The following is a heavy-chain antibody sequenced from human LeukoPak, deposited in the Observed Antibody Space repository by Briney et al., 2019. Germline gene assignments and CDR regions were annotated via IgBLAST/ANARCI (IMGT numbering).Heavy chain of an antibody. CDR1: GFTFSSYEMN. CDR3: ARLYYDILTGYLEGAFDI. D-gene: IGHD3-9*01. Sequence: LRLSCAASGFTFSSYEMNWVRQAPGKGLEWIGYIYYSGSTYYNPSLKSRVTISVDTSKNQFSLKLSSVTAADTAVYYCARLYYDILTGYLEGAFDIWGQGTMVTVSS. J-gene: IGHJ3*02. CDR2: IYYSGST. V-gene: IGHV4-30-4*08.